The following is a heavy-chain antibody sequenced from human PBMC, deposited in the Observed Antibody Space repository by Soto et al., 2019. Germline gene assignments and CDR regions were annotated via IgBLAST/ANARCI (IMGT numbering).Heavy chain of an antibody. CDR2: ISYDGSNK. V-gene: IGHV3-30-3*01. Sequence: QVQLVESGGGVVQPGRSLRLSCAASGFTFSSYAMHWVRQAPGKGLEWVAVISYDGSNKYYADSVKGRFTISRDNSKNTLYLQMNSLRAEDTAVYYCARDRGRYCSGGSCCSFDYWGQGTLVTVSS. CDR3: ARDRGRYCSGGSCCSFDY. CDR1: GFTFSSYA. J-gene: IGHJ4*02. D-gene: IGHD2-15*01.